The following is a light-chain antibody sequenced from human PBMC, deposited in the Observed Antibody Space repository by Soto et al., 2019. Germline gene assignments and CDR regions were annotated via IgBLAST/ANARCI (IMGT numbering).Light chain of an antibody. CDR1: QSISSS. Sequence: DIQMTQSPSTLSASVGDRVTITCRASQSISSSLAWYQQKPGKAPKLLVYDASSLESGVPSRFSGGGSGTEFTLTISSLQPDDFATYYCQHYSTYSRTFGQGTKVDIK. CDR3: QHYSTYSRT. J-gene: IGKJ1*01. CDR2: DAS. V-gene: IGKV1-5*01.